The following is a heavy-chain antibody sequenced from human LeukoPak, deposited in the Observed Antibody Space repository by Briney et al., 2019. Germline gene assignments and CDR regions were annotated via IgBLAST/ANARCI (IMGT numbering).Heavy chain of an antibody. CDR3: AKGGWYDYFDY. Sequence: GGSLRLSCAASGFTFSSYWMTWVRQAPGKGLEWVANIKEDGSEKYYVDSVKGRFTISRDNAKNSLYLQMNSLRAEGTAVYYCAKGGWYDYFDYWGQGTLVTVSS. D-gene: IGHD6-19*01. J-gene: IGHJ4*02. V-gene: IGHV3-7*01. CDR2: IKEDGSEK. CDR1: GFTFSSYW.